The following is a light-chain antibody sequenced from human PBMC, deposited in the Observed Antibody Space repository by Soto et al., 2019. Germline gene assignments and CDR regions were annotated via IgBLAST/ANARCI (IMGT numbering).Light chain of an antibody. V-gene: IGKV3D-15*01. CDR2: GAS. J-gene: IGKJ4*01. Sequence: IVMTQAPATPSLSPGERATLFFQASQSVSDNLAWYQQKPGQAPSLLIYGASIRATGTPARFSGVGSGTEFTLTISSLQSEDFAVYYCQQYNNWPLTFGGGTKVDIK. CDR1: QSVSDN. CDR3: QQYNNWPLT.